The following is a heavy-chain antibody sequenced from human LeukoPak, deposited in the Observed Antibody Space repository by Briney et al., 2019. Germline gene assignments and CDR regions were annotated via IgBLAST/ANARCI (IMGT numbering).Heavy chain of an antibody. CDR1: GGSFSGYY. D-gene: IGHD2-2*01. J-gene: IGHJ3*02. CDR2: INHSGST. V-gene: IGHV4-34*01. Sequence: PSETLSLTCAVYGGSFSGYYWSWIRQPPGKGLEWIGEINHSGSTNYNPSLKSRVTISVDTSKNQCSLKLSSVTAADTAVYYCASSRARAFDIWGQGTMVTVSS. CDR3: ASSRARAFDI.